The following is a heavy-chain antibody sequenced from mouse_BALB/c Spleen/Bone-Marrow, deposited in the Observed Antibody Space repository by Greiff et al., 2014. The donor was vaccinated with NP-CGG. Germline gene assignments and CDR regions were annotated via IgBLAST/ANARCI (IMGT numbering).Heavy chain of an antibody. CDR3: ARGGISVDY. CDR2: IYPGDGDT. CDR1: GYAFSVYW. Sequence: VQLQQSGAELVRPGSSVKISCKASGYAFSVYWTNWVKQRPGQGLEWIGQIYPGDGDTNYNGKFKGRATLTADKSSNTAYMQLSSLTSGDSAVYFCARGGISVDYWGQGTTLTVSS. J-gene: IGHJ2*01. V-gene: IGHV1-80*01.